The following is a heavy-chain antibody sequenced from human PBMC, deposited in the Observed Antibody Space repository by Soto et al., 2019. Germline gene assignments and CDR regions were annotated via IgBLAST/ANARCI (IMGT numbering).Heavy chain of an antibody. CDR2: IYAGSIT. CDR1: GITVSSYY. V-gene: IGHV3-53*01. CDR3: ERIPYDNSGTIFDY. Sequence: EVQLVESGGGLIQPGGSLRLSCAVSGITVSSYYMSWVRQAAGKGLEWVSVIYAGSITYYADSVKGRFTIYRDNSKNTLNLEMNSLRVEDTAVYYCERIPYDNSGTIFDYWGQGTLVTVSS. D-gene: IGHD3-22*01. J-gene: IGHJ4*02.